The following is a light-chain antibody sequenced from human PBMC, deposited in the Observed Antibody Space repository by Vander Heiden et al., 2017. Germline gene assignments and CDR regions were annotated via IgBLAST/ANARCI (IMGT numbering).Light chain of an antibody. CDR1: QSISDW. J-gene: IGKJ2*01. CDR2: RAS. CDR3: QQYQSYPYT. V-gene: IGKV1-5*03. Sequence: IQLTPSPSTLSASLGDKVTITCRASQSISDWLAWYQQQPGKAPILLIYRASNVERGVPSRFSGSGSGTEFTLTISSLQPVDFATYFCQQYQSYPYTFGQGTKLEIK.